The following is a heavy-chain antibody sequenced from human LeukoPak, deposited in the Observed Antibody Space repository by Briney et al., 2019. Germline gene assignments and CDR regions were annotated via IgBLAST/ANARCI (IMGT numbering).Heavy chain of an antibody. CDR1: GFTFSSYG. Sequence: TGGSLRLSCAASGFTFSSYGMHWVRQAPGKGLEWVAVISYDGSNKYYADSVKGRFTISRDNSKNTLYLQMNSLRAEDTAVYYCAKDTSSSWGSNWFDPWGQGTLVTVSS. CDR2: ISYDGSNK. D-gene: IGHD6-13*01. CDR3: AKDTSSSWGSNWFDP. V-gene: IGHV3-30*18. J-gene: IGHJ5*02.